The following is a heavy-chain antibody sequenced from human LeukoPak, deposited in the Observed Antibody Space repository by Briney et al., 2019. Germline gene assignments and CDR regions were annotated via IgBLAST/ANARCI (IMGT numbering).Heavy chain of an antibody. Sequence: GRSLRLSCAASGFTFSSYAMHWVRQAPGKGLEWVAVISYDGSNKYYADSVKGRFTISRDNSKSTLYLQMNSLRAEDTAVYYCARMDYVEAFDIWGQGTMVTVSS. CDR1: GFTFSSYA. J-gene: IGHJ3*02. CDR2: ISYDGSNK. V-gene: IGHV3-30*04. D-gene: IGHD4-17*01. CDR3: ARMDYVEAFDI.